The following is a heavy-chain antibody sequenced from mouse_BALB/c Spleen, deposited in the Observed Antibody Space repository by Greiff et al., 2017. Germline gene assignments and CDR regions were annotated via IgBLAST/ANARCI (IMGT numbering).Heavy chain of an antibody. D-gene: IGHD1-1*01. Sequence: VQLVESGAELAKPGASVKMSCKASGYTFPSYCMHWVQQRPGQGLEWIGYINPSTGYTEYNQKFKDKATLTAYKSSSTAYLRLSSLTSEDSAVYYCARSATVYYFDYWGQGTTLTVSS. V-gene: IGHV1-7*01. CDR1: GYTFPSYC. CDR3: ARSATVYYFDY. J-gene: IGHJ2*01. CDR2: INPSTGYT.